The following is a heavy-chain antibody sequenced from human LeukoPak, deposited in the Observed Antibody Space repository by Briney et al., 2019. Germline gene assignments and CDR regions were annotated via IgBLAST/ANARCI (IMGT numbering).Heavy chain of an antibody. V-gene: IGHV1-18*01. D-gene: IGHD3-22*01. J-gene: IGHJ4*02. CDR2: ISAYNGNT. Sequence: ASVKVSCKASGYTFTSYGISWVRQAPGQGLEWMGWISAYNGNTNYAQKLQGRVTMTTDTSTSTAYMELSSLRSEDTAVYYCATAARRARPDYYDSSGYYHFDYWGQGTLVTVSS. CDR1: GYTFTSYG. CDR3: ATAARRARPDYYDSSGYYHFDY.